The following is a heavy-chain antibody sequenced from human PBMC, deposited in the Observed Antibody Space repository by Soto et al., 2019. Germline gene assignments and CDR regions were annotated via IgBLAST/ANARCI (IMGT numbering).Heavy chain of an antibody. CDR1: GGSFSGYY. V-gene: IGHV4-34*01. D-gene: IGHD4-17*01. CDR2: INHSGST. J-gene: IGHJ5*01. CDR3: ARETPYGDYGWFDS. Sequence: SETLSLTCAVYGGSFSGYYWSWIRQPPGKGLEWIGEINHSGSTNYNPSLKSRVTISVDTSKNQFSLKLSSVTAADTAVYYCARETPYGDYGWFDSWGQGTLVTVSS.